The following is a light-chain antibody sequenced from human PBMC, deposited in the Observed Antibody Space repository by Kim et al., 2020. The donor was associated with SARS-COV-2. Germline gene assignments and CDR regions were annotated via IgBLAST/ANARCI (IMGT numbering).Light chain of an antibody. J-gene: IGKJ2*01. CDR2: AAS. Sequence: SESVGDRVTITCRASQSIRSYLNWYQQKPGNSPKALIYAASSLQSGVPSRFSGSGSGTDFTLTITSLQPEDCGIYYCQQTFSIPYTFGQGTKLEI. CDR3: QQTFSIPYT. CDR1: QSIRSY. V-gene: IGKV1-39*01.